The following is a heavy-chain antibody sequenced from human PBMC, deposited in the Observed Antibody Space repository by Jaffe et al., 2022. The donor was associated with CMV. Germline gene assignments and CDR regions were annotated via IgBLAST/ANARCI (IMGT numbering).Heavy chain of an antibody. CDR1: GGSFSGYY. D-gene: IGHD1-26*01. Sequence: QVQLQQWGAGLLKPSETLSLTCAVYGGSFSGYYWSWIRQPPGKGLEWIGEINHSGSTNYNPSLKSRVTISVDTSKNQFSLKLSSVTAADTAVYYCARRDWGELLLGNFDYWGQGTLVTVSS. V-gene: IGHV4-34*01. CDR2: INHSGST. J-gene: IGHJ4*02. CDR3: ARRDWGELLLGNFDY.